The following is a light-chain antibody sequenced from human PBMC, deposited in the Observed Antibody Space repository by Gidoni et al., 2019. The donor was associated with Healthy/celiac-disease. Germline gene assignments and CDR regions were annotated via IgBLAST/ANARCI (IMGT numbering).Light chain of an antibody. J-gene: IGKJ5*01. CDR2: EAS. V-gene: IGKV3-11*01. CDR1: QSFSSS. CDR3: QQRSNWIT. Sequence: EIVLTKSPATLSLSPGERATLSCSASQSFSSSLSYYQHKPGQPPRLLIYEASSRATGIPAMFSGSCSATYFTLIISSLDPEDFAFYCCQQRSNWITFXQXTRLXIK.